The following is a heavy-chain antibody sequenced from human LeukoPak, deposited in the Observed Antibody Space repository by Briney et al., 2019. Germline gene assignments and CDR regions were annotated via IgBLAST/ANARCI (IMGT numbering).Heavy chain of an antibody. Sequence: SETLSLTCTVSGGSITSYHWSWIRQPPGKGLEWIGYVSYTGSTNYNPSLKSRVTISIDTSKNQFSLKLSSVTAADTAVYYCASGGYCSSTSCYPNWFDPWGQGTLVTVSS. CDR2: VSYTGST. D-gene: IGHD2-2*01. V-gene: IGHV4-59*01. J-gene: IGHJ5*02. CDR1: GGSITSYH. CDR3: ASGGYCSSTSCYPNWFDP.